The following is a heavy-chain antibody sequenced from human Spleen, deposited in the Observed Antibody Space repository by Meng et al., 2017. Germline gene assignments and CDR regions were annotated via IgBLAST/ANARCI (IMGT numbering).Heavy chain of an antibody. V-gene: IGHV3-23*01. Sequence: GESLKISCAASGFTFSTYAMNWVRQAPGKGLEWVSVISDSGGSTFYADSVKGRFTISRDNSKNTLYLQMNSLRAENTAVYYCARESGTAAGMGVFDYWGQGTLVTVSS. CDR2: ISDSGGST. CDR3: ARESGTAAGMGVFDY. J-gene: IGHJ4*02. CDR1: GFTFSTYA. D-gene: IGHD6-13*01.